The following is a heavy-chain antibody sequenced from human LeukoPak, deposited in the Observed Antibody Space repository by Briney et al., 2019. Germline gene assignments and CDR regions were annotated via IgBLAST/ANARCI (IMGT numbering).Heavy chain of an antibody. D-gene: IGHD4-23*01. CDR3: ARGDYGGKSVPGDV. V-gene: IGHV3-20*04. CDR2: INWNGGST. J-gene: IGHJ6*04. Sequence: PGESLRLSCAASGFTFDNYGMSWVRQAPGKGLEWVSGINWNGGSTGYADSVKGRLTISRDNAKNSVYLQMNSLRVEDTALYYCARGDYGGKSVPGDVWGKGTTVTVSS. CDR1: GFTFDNYG.